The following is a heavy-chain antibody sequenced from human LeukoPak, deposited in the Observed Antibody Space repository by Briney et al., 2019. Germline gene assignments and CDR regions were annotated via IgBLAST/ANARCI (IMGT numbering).Heavy chain of an antibody. V-gene: IGHV3-23*01. CDR3: ATYCTSTTCYAADDF. D-gene: IGHD2-2*01. J-gene: IGHJ4*02. CDR1: GFTFSNYA. CDR2: ISGSGGTT. Sequence: GGSLRLSCAASGFTFSNYAMSWVRQAPGKGPESVSAISGSGGTTYYADSVKGRFTISRDNSKNTLYLQMNSLRAEDTAVYYCATYCTSTTCYAADDFWGQGTLVTVSS.